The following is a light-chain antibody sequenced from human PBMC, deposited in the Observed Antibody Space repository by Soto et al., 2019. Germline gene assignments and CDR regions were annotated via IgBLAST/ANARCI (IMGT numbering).Light chain of an antibody. Sequence: EIVMTQSPATLSVSPGERATLSCRASQSVSSNLAWYQQNPGQAPRPLIYGASTRATGIPARFSGSGSGTEFTLTISSVQSEDFAVYFCQQYNSWPPGVTFGGGTKVEIK. CDR1: QSVSSN. V-gene: IGKV3-15*01. CDR3: QQYNSWPPGVT. J-gene: IGKJ4*01. CDR2: GAS.